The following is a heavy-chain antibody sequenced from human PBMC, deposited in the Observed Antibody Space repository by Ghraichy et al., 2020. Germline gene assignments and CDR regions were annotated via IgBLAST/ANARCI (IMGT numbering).Heavy chain of an antibody. CDR3: ARGPLRQQITIFGVVIIRSDWFDP. D-gene: IGHD3-3*01. V-gene: IGHV1-8*01. CDR2: MNPNSGNT. Sequence: ASVKVSCKASGYTFTSYDINWVRQATGQGLEWMGWMNPNSGNTGYAQKFQGRVTMTRNTSISTAYMELSSLRSEDTAVYYCARGPLRQQITIFGVVIIRSDWFDPWGQGTLVTVSS. J-gene: IGHJ5*02. CDR1: GYTFTSYD.